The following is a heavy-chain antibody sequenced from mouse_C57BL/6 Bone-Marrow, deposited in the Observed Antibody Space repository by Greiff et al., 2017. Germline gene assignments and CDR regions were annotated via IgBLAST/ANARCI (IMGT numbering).Heavy chain of an antibody. D-gene: IGHD2-5*01. V-gene: IGHV1-64*01. CDR2: IHPNSGST. Sequence: QVQLQQPGAELVKPGASVKLSCKASGYTFTSYWMHWVKQRPGQGLEWIGMIHPNSGSTNYNEKFKGKATLTVHKASSTAYRQLSSLTSEDSAVYYCAHSNYLYAMDYWGQGTSVTVSS. CDR3: AHSNYLYAMDY. CDR1: GYTFTSYW. J-gene: IGHJ4*01.